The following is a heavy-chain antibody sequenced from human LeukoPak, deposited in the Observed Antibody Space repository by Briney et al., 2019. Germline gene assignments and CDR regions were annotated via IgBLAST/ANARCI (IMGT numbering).Heavy chain of an antibody. J-gene: IGHJ4*02. CDR3: ARLAYGDYYFDH. Sequence: SETLSLTCTVSGDSISSYYWSWIRQPAGKGLEFIGRIYSSGSTNCNPSLKSRVTMSVDTSKNQFSLKLYSVTAADTAMFYCARLAYGDYYFDHWGQGTLVTVSS. CDR2: IYSSGST. D-gene: IGHD4-17*01. CDR1: GDSISSYY. V-gene: IGHV4-4*07.